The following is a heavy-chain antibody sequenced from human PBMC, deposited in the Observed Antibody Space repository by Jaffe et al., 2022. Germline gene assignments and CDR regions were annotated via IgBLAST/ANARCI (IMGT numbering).Heavy chain of an antibody. CDR3: AREGSGGYSGIANRDYFDY. J-gene: IGHJ4*02. D-gene: IGHD5-12*01. CDR1: GGTFSSYA. Sequence: QVQLVQSGAEVKKPGSSVKVSCKASGGTFSSYAISWVRQAPGQGLEWMGGIIPIFGTANYAQKFQGRVTITADESTSTAYMELSSLRSEDTAVYYCAREGSGGYSGIANRDYFDYWGQGTLVTVSS. CDR2: IIPIFGTA. V-gene: IGHV1-69*01.